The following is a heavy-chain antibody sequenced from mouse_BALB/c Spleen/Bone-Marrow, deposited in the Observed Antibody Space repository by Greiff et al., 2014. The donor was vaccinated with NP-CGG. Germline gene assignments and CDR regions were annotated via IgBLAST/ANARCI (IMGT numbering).Heavy chain of an antibody. CDR1: GFNIKDTY. J-gene: IGHJ3*01. D-gene: IGHD1-1*01. CDR2: IDPANGNT. CDR3: ATYYYGSSWGFAY. V-gene: IGHV14-3*02. Sequence: DVKLVESGAELVKPGASVKLSCTASGFNIKDTYMHWVKQRPEQGLEWIGRIDPANGNTKYDPKFQGKATITADTSPNTAYLQLSSLTSEDTAVYYCATYYYGSSWGFAYWGQGTLVTVSA.